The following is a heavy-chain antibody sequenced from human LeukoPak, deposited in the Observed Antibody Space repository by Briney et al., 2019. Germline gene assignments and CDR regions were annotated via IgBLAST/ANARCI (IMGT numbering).Heavy chain of an antibody. CDR3: ARAKDYFDY. CDR1: GGSISSSSYY. CDR2: IYYSGST. V-gene: IGHV4-39*07. J-gene: IGHJ4*02. Sequence: SEALSLTCTVSGGSISSSSYYWGWIRQPPGKGLEWIGSIYYSGSTYYNPSLKSRVTISVDTSKNQFSLKLSSVTAADTAVYYCARAKDYFDYWGQGALVTVSS. D-gene: IGHD2-15*01.